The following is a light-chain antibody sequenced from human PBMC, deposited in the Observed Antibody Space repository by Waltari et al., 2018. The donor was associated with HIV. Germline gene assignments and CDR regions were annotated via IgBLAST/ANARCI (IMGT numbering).Light chain of an antibody. V-gene: IGKV3-11*01. Sequence: EIVLTQSPATLSLSPGERATLSCRASQSVSSYLAWYQQKPGQAPRLLIYDASNRATGIPARFRCSGSGTDFTLTISSLEPEDFAVYYCQQRSNWPPTFGGGTKVEIK. CDR3: QQRSNWPPT. CDR2: DAS. J-gene: IGKJ4*01. CDR1: QSVSSY.